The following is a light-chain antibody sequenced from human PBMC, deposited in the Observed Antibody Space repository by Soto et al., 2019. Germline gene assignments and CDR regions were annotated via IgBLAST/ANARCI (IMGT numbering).Light chain of an antibody. CDR3: QLYGSSLYT. J-gene: IGKJ2*01. Sequence: EIVLTQSPGTLSLSPGERATLSCRASQSVSSSYLAWYQQKPGQAPRLLIYCASSRATCFPDRFSGSGSGTDFTLNISRLEPEDFAVYYCQLYGSSLYTFGQGTKLEIK. CDR1: QSVSSSY. V-gene: IGKV3-20*01. CDR2: CAS.